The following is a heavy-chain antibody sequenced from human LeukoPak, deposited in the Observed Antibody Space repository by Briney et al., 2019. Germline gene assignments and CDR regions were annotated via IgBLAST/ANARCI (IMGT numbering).Heavy chain of an antibody. V-gene: IGHV3-33*01. CDR3: ARDFEYSSSTGVY. CDR1: GFTFSKYG. CDR2: IWYDGRTK. Sequence: GGSLRLSCAASGFTFSKYGIHWVRQAPGKGLEWVAVIWYDGRTKYYADSVKGRFTISRDNSKNTLYLQMNSLRADDTAVYYCARDFEYSSSTGVYWGQGTLVTVSS. J-gene: IGHJ4*02. D-gene: IGHD5-12*01.